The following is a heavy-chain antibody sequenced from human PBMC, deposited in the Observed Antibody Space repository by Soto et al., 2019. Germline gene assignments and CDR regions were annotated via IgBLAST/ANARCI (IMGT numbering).Heavy chain of an antibody. V-gene: IGHV3-30-3*01. CDR1: GFTFSSYA. CDR2: ISYDGSNK. D-gene: IGHD5-12*01. J-gene: IGHJ6*02. Sequence: PWGSLRLSCAASGFTFSSYAMHWVRQAPGKGLEWVAVISYDGSNKYYADSVKGRFTISRDNSKNTLYLQMNSLRAEDTAVYYCARDKGGGYSGYEAYYYGMDVWGQGTTVTVSS. CDR3: ARDKGGGYSGYEAYYYGMDV.